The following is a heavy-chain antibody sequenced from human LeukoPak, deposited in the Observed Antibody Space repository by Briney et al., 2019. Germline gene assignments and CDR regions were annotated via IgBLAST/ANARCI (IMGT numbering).Heavy chain of an antibody. CDR1: GLTFSSYG. CDR3: AKEIGYYYDSSGTDDAFDI. J-gene: IGHJ3*02. V-gene: IGHV3-30*18. D-gene: IGHD3-22*01. Sequence: PGGSLRLSCAASGLTFSSYGMHWVRQAPGKGLEWVAVISYDGSNIYYADSVKGRFTISRDNSKNTLYLQMNSLRAEDTAVYYCAKEIGYYYDSSGTDDAFDIWGQGTMVTVSS. CDR2: ISYDGSNI.